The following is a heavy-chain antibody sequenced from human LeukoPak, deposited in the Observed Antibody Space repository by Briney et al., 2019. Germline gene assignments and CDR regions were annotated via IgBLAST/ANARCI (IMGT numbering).Heavy chain of an antibody. Sequence: PSETLSLTCTVSGGSISSSSYYWGWIRQPPGKGLEWIGSIYYSGSTYYNPSLKSRVTISVDTSKNQFSLKLSSVTAADTAVYYCATQAGSSRGPIDYWGQGTLVTVSS. CDR3: ATQAGSSRGPIDY. J-gene: IGHJ4*02. CDR1: GGSISSSSYY. CDR2: IYYSGST. D-gene: IGHD6-6*01. V-gene: IGHV4-39*01.